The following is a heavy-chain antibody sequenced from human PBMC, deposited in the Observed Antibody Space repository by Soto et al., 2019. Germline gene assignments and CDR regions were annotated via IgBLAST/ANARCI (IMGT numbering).Heavy chain of an antibody. J-gene: IGHJ5*02. D-gene: IGHD4-17*01. CDR1: GYTFTTYS. Sequence: ASVKVSCKASGYTFTTYSITWVRQAPGQGLEWMGWISAYNGNTNYAQKLRDRVTMTKDASTSTAYMELRSLRSDDTAVYYCARGPRGGYGDYVFDPWGQGTLVTVSS. CDR2: ISAYNGNT. CDR3: ARGPRGGYGDYVFDP. V-gene: IGHV1-18*01.